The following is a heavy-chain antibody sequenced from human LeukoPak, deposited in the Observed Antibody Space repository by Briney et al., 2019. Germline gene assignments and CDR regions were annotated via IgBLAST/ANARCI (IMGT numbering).Heavy chain of an antibody. CDR2: IYWNDDK. CDR3: ARGYCSSTSCYTFDI. CDR1: GFSLSTRGVG. J-gene: IGHJ3*02. V-gene: IGHV2-5*01. Sequence: SGPTLVKPTQTLTLTCTFSGFSLSTRGVGVGWIRQPPGKALEWLALIYWNDDKRDSPSLKSRLTITKDTSKNQVVLTMTNMDPVDTATYYCARGYCSSTSCYTFDIWGQGTMVTVSS. D-gene: IGHD2-2*02.